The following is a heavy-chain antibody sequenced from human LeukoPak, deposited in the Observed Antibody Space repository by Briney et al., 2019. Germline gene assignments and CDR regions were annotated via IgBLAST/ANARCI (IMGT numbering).Heavy chain of an antibody. J-gene: IGHJ3*02. D-gene: IGHD6-13*01. CDR3: ASQSGYSSSWYGLVAFDI. Sequence: GASVKVSCKASGYTFTSYGISWVPQAPGQGLEWMGWISAYNGNTNYAQKLQGRVTMTTDTSTSTAYMELRSLRSDDTAVYYCASQSGYSSSWYGLVAFDIWGQGTMVTVSS. CDR2: ISAYNGNT. CDR1: GYTFTSYG. V-gene: IGHV1-18*01.